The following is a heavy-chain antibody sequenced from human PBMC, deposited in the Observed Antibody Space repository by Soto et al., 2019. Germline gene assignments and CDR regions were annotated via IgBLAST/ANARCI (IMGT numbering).Heavy chain of an antibody. D-gene: IGHD4-4*01. CDR3: ARGGNRPNAFDI. J-gene: IGHJ3*02. Sequence: GSLRLSCAASGFTSSSYDMHWVRQATGKGLEWVSAIGTAGDTYYPGSVKGRFTISRENAKNSLYLQMNSLRAGDTAVYYCARGGNRPNAFDIWGQGTMVTVSS. CDR1: GFTSSSYD. V-gene: IGHV3-13*01. CDR2: IGTAGDT.